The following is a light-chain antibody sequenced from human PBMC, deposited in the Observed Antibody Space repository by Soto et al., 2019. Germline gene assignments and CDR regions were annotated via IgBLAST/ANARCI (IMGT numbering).Light chain of an antibody. Sequence: QSALTQPPSASGSPGQSVTISCTGTSSVVGGYNYVSWYQQHPGKAPKLMIYEVSKRPSGVPDRFSGSKSGNTASLTVSGLQAEDEADYYCSSYAGSNLGVFGTGTKVTLL. CDR2: EVS. J-gene: IGLJ1*01. CDR1: SSVVGGYNY. V-gene: IGLV2-8*01. CDR3: SSYAGSNLGV.